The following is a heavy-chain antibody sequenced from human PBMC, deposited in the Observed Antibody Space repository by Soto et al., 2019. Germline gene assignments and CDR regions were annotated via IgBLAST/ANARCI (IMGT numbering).Heavy chain of an antibody. CDR2: IGTLSDT. CDR1: GFPFSTFD. V-gene: IGHV3-13*01. D-gene: IGHD3-3*02. CDR3: ARGRSFSCDPTPPPMFDP. Sequence: GSLRLSCAGSGFPFSTFDIHWVRQAPGKGLEWVSGIGTLSDTFYAASVHGRFTISRQNAKNSVYLQMNSLRAGDAAFYYCARGRSFSCDPTPPPMFDPWGQGTLVTVSS. J-gene: IGHJ5*02.